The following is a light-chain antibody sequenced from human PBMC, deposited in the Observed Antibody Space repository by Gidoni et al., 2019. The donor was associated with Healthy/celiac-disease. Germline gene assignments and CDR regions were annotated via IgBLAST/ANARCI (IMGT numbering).Light chain of an antibody. V-gene: IGKV2-28*01. CDR2: LGS. J-gene: IGKJ2*01. Sequence: DIVMTPSPLSLPVTPGAPASISCRSSQSLLHSNGYNYLDWYMQKPGQSPQLLIYLGSNRASGVPDRFSGSGSGTDFTLKISRVEAEDVGVYYCMQARQTPRTFGQGTKLEIK. CDR1: QSLLHSNGYNY. CDR3: MQARQTPRT.